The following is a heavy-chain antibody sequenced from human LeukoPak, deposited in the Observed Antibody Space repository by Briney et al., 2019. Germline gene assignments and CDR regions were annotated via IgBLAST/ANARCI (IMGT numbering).Heavy chain of an antibody. CDR3: AKIYCTSTDCYYDY. V-gene: IGHV3-7*01. CDR2: IKQDGSAK. CDR1: GFTFSSYW. Sequence: PGGSLRLSCAASGFTFSSYWMSWVRQAPGKGLEWVANIKQDGSAKYYMDSVKGRFTISRDSAKNSLYLQMNSLRAEDTAVYYYAKIYCTSTDCYYDYWGQGTLVTVSS. D-gene: IGHD2-2*01. J-gene: IGHJ4*02.